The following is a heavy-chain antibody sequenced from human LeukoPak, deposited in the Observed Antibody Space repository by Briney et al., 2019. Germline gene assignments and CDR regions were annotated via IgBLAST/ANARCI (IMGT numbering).Heavy chain of an antibody. J-gene: IGHJ4*02. CDR3: ARSRGATGYYWVDY. V-gene: IGHV3-30-3*01. CDR1: GFTFSSYA. D-gene: IGHD3-22*01. Sequence: TGGSLRLSCAASGFTFSSYAMHWIRQAPDKGLEWVAVISYDGNKKYYADSVRGQFTISRDNSKNTFYMQMDSLRAEDTAVYYCARSRGATGYYWVDYWGQGTLVTVSS. CDR2: ISYDGNKK.